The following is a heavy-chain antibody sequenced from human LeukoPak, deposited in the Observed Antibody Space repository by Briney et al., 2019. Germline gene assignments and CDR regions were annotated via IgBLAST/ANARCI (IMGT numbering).Heavy chain of an antibody. CDR2: IYTRVST. CDR3: ARTIPHGSGWYSWDYYYYGMDV. CDR1: GGSISRYY. J-gene: IGHJ6*02. Sequence: SETLSLTCTVAGGSISRYYGSWIRQPAGKGLEWIGRIYTRVSTNYNPSLKSQVTMSVDTPKNQFALKLGAVTAADTAVYYCARTIPHGSGWYSWDYYYYGMDVWGQGTTVTVSS. D-gene: IGHD6-19*01. V-gene: IGHV4-4*07.